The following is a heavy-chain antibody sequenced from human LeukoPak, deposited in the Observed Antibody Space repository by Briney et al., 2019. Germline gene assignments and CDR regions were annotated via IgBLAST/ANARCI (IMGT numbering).Heavy chain of an antibody. CDR2: IYSGTI. D-gene: IGHD4/OR15-4a*01. V-gene: IGHV3-53*01. CDR1: GFTFSSNS. CDR3: ARRACAYSHPYDY. J-gene: IGHJ4*02. Sequence: SGGSLRLSCTVSGFTFSSNSMSWVRQAPGKGLEWVPFIYSGTIHYSYSVKGRFTISRDNSKNTLYLQMNSLRAEDTAVYYCARRACAYSHPYDYWGQGTLVTVSS.